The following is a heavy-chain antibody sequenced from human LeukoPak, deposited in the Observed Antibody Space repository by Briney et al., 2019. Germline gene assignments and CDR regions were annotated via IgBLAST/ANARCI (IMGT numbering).Heavy chain of an antibody. CDR3: ARDKGYSNGHPFDY. CDR2: INQDGSEK. CDR1: GFTFGRFW. J-gene: IGHJ4*02. D-gene: IGHD5-18*01. V-gene: IGHV3-7*01. Sequence: QAGGSLRLSCAGSGFTFGRFWMNWVRQAPGKGLEWVAHINQDGSEKYYVDSVKGRFTISRDNAKNLLYLQTNSLRAEDTAVYYCARDKGYSNGHPFDYWGQGTLVTVSS.